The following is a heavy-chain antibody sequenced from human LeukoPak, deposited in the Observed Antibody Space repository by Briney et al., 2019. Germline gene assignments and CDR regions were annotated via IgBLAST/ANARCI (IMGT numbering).Heavy chain of an antibody. J-gene: IGHJ4*02. D-gene: IGHD3-22*01. Sequence: PRASVKVSCKASGGTFSSYAISWVRQAPGQGLEWMGWISAYNGNTNYAQKLQGRVTMTTDTSTSTAYMELRSLRSDDTAVYYCVRSDSSGYYYFDYWGQGTLVTVSS. CDR3: VRSDSSGYYYFDY. CDR1: GGTFSSYA. CDR2: ISAYNGNT. V-gene: IGHV1-18*01.